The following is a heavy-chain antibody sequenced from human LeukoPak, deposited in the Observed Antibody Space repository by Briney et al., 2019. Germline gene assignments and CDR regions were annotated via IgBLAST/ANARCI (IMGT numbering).Heavy chain of an antibody. Sequence: SETLSLTCTVSGGSISSHYWSWIRQPPGKGLEWFGYIYYSGSTNYNPTLKSRVTISVDTSKNQFSLKLSSVTAADTAVYYCATGEYYYDSSGYIVTGAFDIWGQGTMVTVSS. D-gene: IGHD3-22*01. V-gene: IGHV4-59*11. J-gene: IGHJ3*02. CDR2: IYYSGST. CDR1: GGSISSHY. CDR3: ATGEYYYDSSGYIVTGAFDI.